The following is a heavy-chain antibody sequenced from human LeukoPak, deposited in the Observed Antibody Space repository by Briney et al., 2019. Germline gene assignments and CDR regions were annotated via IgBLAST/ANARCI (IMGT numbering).Heavy chain of an antibody. CDR2: IYHSGST. Sequence: SETLSLTCAVSGYSISSGYYWGWIRQAPGKGLEWIGSIYHSGSTYYNPSLKSRVTISVVTSKNQFSLRLTSVTAADTAVYYCARHSVAVAATGDAFDTWGQGTMVTVSS. CDR3: ARHSVAVAATGDAFDT. CDR1: GYSISSGYY. D-gene: IGHD6-19*01. V-gene: IGHV4-38-2*01. J-gene: IGHJ3*02.